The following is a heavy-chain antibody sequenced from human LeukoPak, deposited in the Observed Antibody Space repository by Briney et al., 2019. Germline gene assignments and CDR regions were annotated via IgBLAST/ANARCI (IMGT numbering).Heavy chain of an antibody. CDR1: GYTFTGYY. D-gene: IGHD3-16*01. Sequence: ASVKVSCKASGYTFTGYYMHWVRQAPGQGLEWMGWINPNSGGTNYAQKFQGRVTMTRDTSISTAYMELSSLRSDDTAVYYCATEPNWGSGTGAWGQGTLVTVSS. V-gene: IGHV1-2*02. CDR2: INPNSGGT. CDR3: ATEPNWGSGTGA. J-gene: IGHJ4*02.